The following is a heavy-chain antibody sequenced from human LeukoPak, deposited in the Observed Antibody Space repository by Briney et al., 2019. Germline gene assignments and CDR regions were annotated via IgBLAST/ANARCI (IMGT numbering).Heavy chain of an antibody. CDR3: ARDYGSI. D-gene: IGHD2-2*03. V-gene: IGHV3-7*05. J-gene: IGHJ4*02. CDR1: GFTFSDYA. CDR2: IKQDGSEK. Sequence: GRSLRLSCAASGFTFSDYAMTWVRQAPGKWLESVAKIKQDGSEKNYVDSVKDRFTISRDNTKNSVFLQMSSLRAEDTAVYYCARDYGSIWGQGTLVTVSS.